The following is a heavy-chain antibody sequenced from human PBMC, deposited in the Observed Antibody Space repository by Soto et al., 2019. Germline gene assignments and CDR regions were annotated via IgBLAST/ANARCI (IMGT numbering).Heavy chain of an antibody. V-gene: IGHV1-18*01. J-gene: IGHJ6*02. CDR2: ISAYNGNT. CDR3: ARDQVVPADYYYYGMDV. Sequence: QVQLVQSGAEVKKPGASVKVSCTASGYTFTSYGISWVRQAPGQGLEWMGWISAYNGNTNYAQKLQGRVTMTTDTSTSTAYMELRSLRSDDTAVYYCARDQVVPADYYYYGMDVWGQGTTVTVSS. CDR1: GYTFTSYG. D-gene: IGHD2-2*01.